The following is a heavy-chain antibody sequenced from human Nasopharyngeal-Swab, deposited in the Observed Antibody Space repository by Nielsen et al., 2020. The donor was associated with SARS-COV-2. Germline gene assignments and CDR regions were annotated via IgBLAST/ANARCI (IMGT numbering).Heavy chain of an antibody. CDR2: INHSGST. V-gene: IGHV4-34*01. CDR3: ARGGRYFDWCQPPLGYYGMDA. J-gene: IGHJ6*02. CDR1: GGSFSGYY. D-gene: IGHD3-9*01. Sequence: SETLSLTCAVYGGSFSGYYWSWIRQPPGKGLEWIGEINHSGSTNYNPSLKSRVTISVDTSKNQFSLKLSSVTAADTAVYYCARGGRYFDWCQPPLGYYGMDAWGQGTTVTVSS.